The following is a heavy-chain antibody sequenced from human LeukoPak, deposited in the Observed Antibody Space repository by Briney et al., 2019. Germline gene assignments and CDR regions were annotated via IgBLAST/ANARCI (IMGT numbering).Heavy chain of an antibody. J-gene: IGHJ4*02. CDR3: ARDLHYYDSSGYYIFDY. CDR1: GYTFTSYG. D-gene: IGHD3-22*01. V-gene: IGHV1-18*01. CDR2: ISAYNGNT. Sequence: ASVKVSCKASGYTFTSYGISWVRQAPGQGLEWMGWISAYNGNTSYAQKLQGRVTMTTDTSTSTAYMELRSLRSDDTAVYYCARDLHYYDSSGYYIFDYWGQGTLVTVSS.